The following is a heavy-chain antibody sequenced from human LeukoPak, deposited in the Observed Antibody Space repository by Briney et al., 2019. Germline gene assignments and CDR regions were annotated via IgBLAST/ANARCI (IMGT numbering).Heavy chain of an antibody. Sequence: SVKVSCKASGGTFSRYAISWVRQAPGQGLEWMGRIIPIFGTANYAQKFQGRVAITTDESTSTAYMELSSLRSEDTAVYYCARDDLETEYYFDYWGQGTLVTVSS. V-gene: IGHV1-69*05. D-gene: IGHD3-3*01. CDR1: GGTFSRYA. CDR3: ARDDLETEYYFDY. CDR2: IIPIFGTA. J-gene: IGHJ4*02.